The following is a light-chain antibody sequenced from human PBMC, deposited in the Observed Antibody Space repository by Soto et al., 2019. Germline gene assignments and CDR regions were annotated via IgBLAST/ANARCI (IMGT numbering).Light chain of an antibody. CDR1: SSNIGAGYD. CDR3: SSYRSSSTPFV. Sequence: QSVLTQPPSVSGAPGQRVTISCTGSSSNIGAGYDVHWYQQLPGTAPKLLIYGNSNRPSGVPDRFSGSKSGTSASLAITGLQAEDEADYYCSSYRSSSTPFVFGTGTKVTVL. J-gene: IGLJ1*01. V-gene: IGLV1-40*01. CDR2: GNS.